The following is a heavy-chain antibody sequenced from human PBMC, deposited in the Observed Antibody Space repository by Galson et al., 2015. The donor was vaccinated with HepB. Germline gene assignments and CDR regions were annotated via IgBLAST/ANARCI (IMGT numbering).Heavy chain of an antibody. Sequence: SLRLSCAASGFTFSSYAMSWVRQAPGKGLEWVSGIRGSGGSTYYADSVKGRFTISRDNSKNTLYLQMNSLRAEDTAVYYCARGLYSTSWYYFDYWGQGTLVTVSS. V-gene: IGHV3-23*01. CDR3: ARGLYSTSWYYFDY. CDR1: GFTFSSYA. D-gene: IGHD6-13*01. J-gene: IGHJ4*02. CDR2: IRGSGGST.